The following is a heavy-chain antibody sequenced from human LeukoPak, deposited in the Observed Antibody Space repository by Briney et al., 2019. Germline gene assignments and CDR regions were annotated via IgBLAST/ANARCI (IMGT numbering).Heavy chain of an antibody. Sequence: GGSLRLSCAAAGFIFISYGMHWVRQAPGKGLEWGAFIRYDGSKKYYADSVKGRFTISRDNSKHTLYLQMDSLTAEDKAVYYCSKWTAIVLVPAARSPIDYWGQGTLVTVSS. CDR2: IRYDGSKK. D-gene: IGHD2-2*01. CDR3: SKWTAIVLVPAARSPIDY. V-gene: IGHV3-30*02. J-gene: IGHJ4*02. CDR1: GFIFISYG.